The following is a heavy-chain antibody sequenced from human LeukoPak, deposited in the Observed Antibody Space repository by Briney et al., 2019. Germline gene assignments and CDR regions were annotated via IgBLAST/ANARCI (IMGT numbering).Heavy chain of an antibody. CDR2: ISSSSSTI. J-gene: IGHJ4*02. CDR3: ASGVIVVVPAVKDSFDY. D-gene: IGHD2-2*01. CDR1: GFTFSSYS. V-gene: IGHV3-48*02. Sequence: AGGSLRLSCAASGFTFSSYSMNWVRQAPGKGLEWVSYISSSSSTIYYADSVKGRFTISRDNAKNSLYLQMNSLRDEDTAVYYCASGVIVVVPAVKDSFDYWGQGTLVTVSS.